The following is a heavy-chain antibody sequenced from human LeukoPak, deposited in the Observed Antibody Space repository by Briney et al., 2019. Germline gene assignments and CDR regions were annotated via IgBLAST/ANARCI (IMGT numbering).Heavy chain of an antibody. J-gene: IGHJ4*02. CDR2: IYYSGST. CDR1: GGSISSGGYY. Sequence: PSQTLSLTCTVSGGSISSGGYYWSWIRQPPGKGLEWIGYIYYSGSTYYNPSLKSRVTISVDTSKNQFSLKLSSVTAADTAVYYCAREGSRYYFDYWGQGTLVTVSS. V-gene: IGHV4-30-4*08. CDR3: AREGSRYYFDY.